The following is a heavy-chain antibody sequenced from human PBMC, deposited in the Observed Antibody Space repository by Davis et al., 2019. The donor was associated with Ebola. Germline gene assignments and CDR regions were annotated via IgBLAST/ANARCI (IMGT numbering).Heavy chain of an antibody. J-gene: IGHJ2*01. Sequence: PGGSLRLSCAASGFTFTNYWMHWVRQPPGKGLVCVSRIHGDGSDTHYADFVRGRFIISRDNAKNTLYLQMNDLRVEDTAVYYCVRRDSEGGYYDLWGRGTLVTVSS. V-gene: IGHV3-74*01. D-gene: IGHD3-16*01. CDR2: IHGDGSDT. CDR3: VRRDSEGGYYDL. CDR1: GFTFTNYW.